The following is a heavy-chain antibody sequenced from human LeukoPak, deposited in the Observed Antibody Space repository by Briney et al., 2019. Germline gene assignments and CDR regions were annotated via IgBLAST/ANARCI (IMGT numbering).Heavy chain of an antibody. J-gene: IGHJ4*02. CDR2: IHHSGGT. V-gene: IGHV4-34*01. CDR1: GESMIGHY. Sequence: SETLSLTCAVYGESMIGHYWTWIRQPPGKRLEWIGEIHHSGGTNSNPSLKNRVTMSIDMSKNQFSLKLKSVTAADTAVYCCARATASGSGRAYDHWAQGNLVPVSS. D-gene: IGHD3-10*01. CDR3: ARATASGSGRAYDH.